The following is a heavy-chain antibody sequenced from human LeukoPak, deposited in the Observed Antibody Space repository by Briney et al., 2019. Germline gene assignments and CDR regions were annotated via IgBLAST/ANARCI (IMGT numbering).Heavy chain of an antibody. CDR3: ARRVEGRGSYHNYAMDV. J-gene: IGHJ6*02. V-gene: IGHV3-30-3*01. CDR1: GFTFSTHS. Sequence: GGSLRLSCAASGFTFSTHSMHWVRQAPGKGLEWVAIISYDGGIKYYADSVKGRFTIARDNSKNTLYLHMNSLRIEDTAVYYCARRVEGRGSYHNYAMDVWGQGATVTVSS. CDR2: ISYDGGIK. D-gene: IGHD3-10*01.